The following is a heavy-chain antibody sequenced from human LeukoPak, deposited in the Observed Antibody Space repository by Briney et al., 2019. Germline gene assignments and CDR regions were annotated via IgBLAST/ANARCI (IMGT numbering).Heavy chain of an antibody. J-gene: IGHJ4*02. Sequence: GGSLRLSCAASGFTFSSYAMTWVRQAPGKGLEWFSAILASGGGTNYADSAKGRFTISRDNSKKTLYLQMNSLRAEDTAVYYCAKNYYDSSGYYSWYFDYWGQGTQVTVSS. V-gene: IGHV3-23*01. CDR1: GFTFSSYA. CDR3: AKNYYDSSGYYSWYFDY. D-gene: IGHD3-22*01. CDR2: ILASGGGT.